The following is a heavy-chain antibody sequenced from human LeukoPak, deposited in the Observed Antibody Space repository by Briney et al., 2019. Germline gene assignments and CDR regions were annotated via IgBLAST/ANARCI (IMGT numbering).Heavy chain of an antibody. CDR1: GFTFSSYE. CDR3: ARGSDWRWLQGTHFDY. Sequence: GGSLRLSCAASGFTFSSYEMSWVRQAPGKGLEWVSYISSSGSTIYYADSVKGRFTISRDSAKNSLYLQMNSLRAEDTAVYYCARGSDWRWLQGTHFDYWGQGTQVTVSS. J-gene: IGHJ4*02. CDR2: ISSSGSTI. D-gene: IGHD5-24*01. V-gene: IGHV3-48*03.